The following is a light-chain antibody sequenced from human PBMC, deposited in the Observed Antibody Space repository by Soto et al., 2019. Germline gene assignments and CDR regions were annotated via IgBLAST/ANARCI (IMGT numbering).Light chain of an antibody. J-gene: IGKJ2*01. V-gene: IGKV1-39*01. CDR3: QQSYSTPYT. CDR2: AAS. CDR1: QSISTS. Sequence: DIQMTQSPSSLSASVGDRVTITCRASQSISTSLNWYQQKPGKAPKFLIYAASSLHSGVPSRFSGSGSGTDFTLTISSLQPEDFATYYCQQSYSTPYTFGQGTKLEIK.